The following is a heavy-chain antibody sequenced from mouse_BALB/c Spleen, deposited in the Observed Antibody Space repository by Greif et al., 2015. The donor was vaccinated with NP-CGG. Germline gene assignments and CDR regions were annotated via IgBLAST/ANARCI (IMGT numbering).Heavy chain of an antibody. V-gene: IGHV2-6-7*01. J-gene: IGHJ4*01. D-gene: IGHD1-1*02. Sequence: VHLVESGPGLVAPSQSLSITCTVSGFSLTGYGVNWVRQPPGKGLEWLGMIWGDGSTDYNSALKSRLSISKDNSKSQVFLKMNSLLTDDTARYYCARHYAHYAMDYWGQGTSVTVSS. CDR1: GFSLTGYG. CDR2: IWGDGST. CDR3: ARHYAHYAMDY.